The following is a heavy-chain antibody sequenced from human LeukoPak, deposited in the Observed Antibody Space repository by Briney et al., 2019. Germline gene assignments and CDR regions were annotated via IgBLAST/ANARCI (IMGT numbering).Heavy chain of an antibody. CDR1: GFTFDDYA. CDR2: ISWNSGSI. Sequence: GRSLRLSCAASGFTFDDYAMHWVRQAPGKGXXXXXGISWNSGSIGYADSVKGRFTISRDNAKNSLYLQMNSLRAEDTALYYCAKGTRLLQGGWFDPWGQGTLVTVSS. J-gene: IGHJ5*02. V-gene: IGHV3-9*01. D-gene: IGHD5-12*01. CDR3: AKGTRLLQGGWFDP.